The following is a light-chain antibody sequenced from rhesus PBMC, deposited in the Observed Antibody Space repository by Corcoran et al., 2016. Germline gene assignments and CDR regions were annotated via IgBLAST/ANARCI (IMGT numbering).Light chain of an antibody. CDR3: LQHSNWPYS. J-gene: IGKJ2*01. CDR1: QSDSSS. CDR2: GAS. V-gene: IGKV3-24*01. Sequence: EIVMTQSPATLSLSPGERATLSCRASQSDSSSLAWYLQKPGQAPRLLIYGASRRATGTPDRFSGSGSGTDFTLTISSLEPEDVAVYYGLQHSNWPYSFGQGTKVEIK.